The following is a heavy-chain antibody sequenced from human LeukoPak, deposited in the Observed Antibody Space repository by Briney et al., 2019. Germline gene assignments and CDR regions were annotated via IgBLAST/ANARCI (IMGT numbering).Heavy chain of an antibody. Sequence: SETLSLTCSVSGGSISNYYWSWIRQPPGKGLEWIGSMYYSGSTNYNPSLKSRATISEDTSKKQFSLKLSSMTAADTAVYYCARAGYDTSGFWYFDLWGRGTLVTVSS. V-gene: IGHV4-59*01. CDR2: MYYSGST. CDR3: ARAGYDTSGFWYFDL. D-gene: IGHD3-22*01. CDR1: GGSISNYY. J-gene: IGHJ2*01.